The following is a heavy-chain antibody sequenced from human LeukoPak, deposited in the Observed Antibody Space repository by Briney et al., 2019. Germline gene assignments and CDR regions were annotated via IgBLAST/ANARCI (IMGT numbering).Heavy chain of an antibody. J-gene: IGHJ4*02. CDR2: IRYDGSNT. Sequence: GGSLRLSCAASGFIFSSYGMHWVRQAPGKGLEGVAFIRYDGSNTYYADSVKGRFTISRDNSKNTLYLQMSSLRAEDTAVYYCAKGDRALYYGFSSFDYWGQGTLVTVSS. CDR1: GFIFSSYG. CDR3: AKGDRALYYGFSSFDY. V-gene: IGHV3-30*02. D-gene: IGHD3-10*01.